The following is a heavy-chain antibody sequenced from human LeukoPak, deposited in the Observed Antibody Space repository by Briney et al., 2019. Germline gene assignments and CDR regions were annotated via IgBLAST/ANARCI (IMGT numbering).Heavy chain of an antibody. CDR3: AKVFWEWILDDTLNFDY. D-gene: IGHD3-3*01. CDR2: ISYDGRNQ. Sequence: PGGSLRLSCAASGFTFSSYGKHWVRQAPGKGLEWVAVISYDGRNQHYADSVKGRFTISRDNSQNTVYMQMNSLRTEDTAVYYCAKVFWEWILDDTLNFDYWGQGTLVTVSS. CDR1: GFTFSSYG. J-gene: IGHJ4*02. V-gene: IGHV3-30*18.